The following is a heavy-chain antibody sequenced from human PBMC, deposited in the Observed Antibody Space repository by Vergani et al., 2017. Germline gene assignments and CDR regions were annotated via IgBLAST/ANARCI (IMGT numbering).Heavy chain of an antibody. CDR1: GGSITSSCYY. CDR3: ASGCDFGDSR. D-gene: IGHD4-17*01. CDR2: IYYSGST. Sequence: QLQLQESGPGLVKPSETLSLTCTVSGGSITSSCYYWGWIRQPPGKGLEWIGSIYYSGSTYYNPSLKSRLTISVDTSKNQFSLKLSSVTAPDTAVYYCASGCDFGDSRWGQGTLVTVSS. J-gene: IGHJ1*01. V-gene: IGHV4-39*01.